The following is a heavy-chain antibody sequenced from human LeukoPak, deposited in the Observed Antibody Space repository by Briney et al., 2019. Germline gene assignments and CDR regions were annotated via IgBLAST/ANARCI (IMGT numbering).Heavy chain of an antibody. V-gene: IGHV1-2*02. Sequence: ASVKVSCKASGYTFTGYYMHWVRQAPGQGLEWMGWINPNSGDTNYAQKFQGRVTMTRDTSISTAYMELSRLRSDDTAVYYCARQGITMVRGVISVYYYYMDVWGKGTTVTISS. D-gene: IGHD3-10*01. CDR3: ARQGITMVRGVISVYYYYMDV. CDR2: INPNSGDT. CDR1: GYTFTGYY. J-gene: IGHJ6*03.